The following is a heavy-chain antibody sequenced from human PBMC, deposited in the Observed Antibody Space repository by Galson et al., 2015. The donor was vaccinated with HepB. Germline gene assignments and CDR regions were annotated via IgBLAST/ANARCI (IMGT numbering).Heavy chain of an antibody. V-gene: IGHV4-39*01. CDR1: GGSISSSSYY. Sequence: LSLTCTVSGGSISSSSYYWGWIRQPPGKGLEWIGSIYYSGSTYYNPSLKSRVTISVDTSKNQFSLKLSSVTAADTAVYYCAGKYSSGWADYWGQGTLVTVSS. D-gene: IGHD6-19*01. CDR2: IYYSGST. CDR3: AGKYSSGWADY. J-gene: IGHJ4*02.